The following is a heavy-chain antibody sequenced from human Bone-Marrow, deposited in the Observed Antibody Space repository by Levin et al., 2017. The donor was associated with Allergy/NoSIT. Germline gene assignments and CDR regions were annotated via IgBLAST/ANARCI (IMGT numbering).Heavy chain of an antibody. CDR1: GYTFTDHW. CDR2: VNPSSGDT. J-gene: IGHJ6*02. Sequence: PGESLKISCKASGYTFTDHWLHWVRQAPGQGLEWVGWVNPSSGDTDFAERFQGRVTMTSDTSITTAYMELSRLRPDDPAVYYCAIQTLAPKKFESHYYHHYGMDVWGQGTTVTVSS. V-gene: IGHV1-2*02. CDR3: AIQTLAPKKFESHYYHHYGMDV. D-gene: IGHD3-10*01.